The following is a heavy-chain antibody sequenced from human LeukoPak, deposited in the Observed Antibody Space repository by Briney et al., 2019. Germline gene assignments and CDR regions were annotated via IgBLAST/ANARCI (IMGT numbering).Heavy chain of an antibody. V-gene: IGHV4-31*03. D-gene: IGHD1-1*01. Sequence: SQTLSLTCTVPGDSISSAFYYWSCIRQHPGKGLEWNAYIYQGGTTYYNPSLKTRVTMSLDTSRNQFSLKLSSVTAADTAVYYCARGYLYWLDPWGQGTPVTVSS. CDR2: IYQGGTT. CDR3: ARGYLYWLDP. J-gene: IGHJ5*02. CDR1: GDSISSAFYY.